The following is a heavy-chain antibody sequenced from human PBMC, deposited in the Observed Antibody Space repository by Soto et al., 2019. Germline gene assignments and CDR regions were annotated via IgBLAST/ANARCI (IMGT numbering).Heavy chain of an antibody. CDR3: AKERRMVGQWGYYGMDG. V-gene: IGHV3-43D*04. D-gene: IGHD3-10*02. CDR1: GFTFDDYA. J-gene: IGHJ6*02. CDR2: ISWDGGST. Sequence: PGGSLRLSCAASGFTFDDYAMHWVRQAPGKGLEWVSLISWDGGSTYYADSVKGRFTISRDNSKNSLYLQMNSLRAEDTALYYCAKERRMVGQWGYYGMDGWGQGTT.